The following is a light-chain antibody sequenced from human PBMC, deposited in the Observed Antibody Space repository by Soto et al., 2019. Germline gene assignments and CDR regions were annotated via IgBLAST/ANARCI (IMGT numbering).Light chain of an antibody. CDR3: QQYGTAPIT. CDR2: DAS. Sequence: ESVLTQSPGTLSLSPGERATLSCRASQSVSSSYLAWYQQTPGQAPRLLVSDASSRATGIPDRFSGSASGTDFTLTISRLEPEDSAMYYCQQYGTAPITFGQGTRLEI. J-gene: IGKJ5*01. CDR1: QSVSSSY. V-gene: IGKV3-20*01.